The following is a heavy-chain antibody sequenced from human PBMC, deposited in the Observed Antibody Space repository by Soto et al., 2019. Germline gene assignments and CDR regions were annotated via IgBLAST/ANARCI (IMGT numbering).Heavy chain of an antibody. D-gene: IGHD3-16*01. J-gene: IGHJ5*02. CDR3: AKEGGGCFEP. CDR2: ISGSGGST. V-gene: IGHV3-23*01. CDR1: GVTFSSYA. Sequence: EVQLLESGGGLVQPGGSLRLSCAASGVTFSSYAMSWVRQAPGKGVEWVSAISGSGGSTYYADSVKGRFTISRDNSKNTLDLKMKSLSAENTAGYYWAKEGGGCFEPWGQGTLVTVSS.